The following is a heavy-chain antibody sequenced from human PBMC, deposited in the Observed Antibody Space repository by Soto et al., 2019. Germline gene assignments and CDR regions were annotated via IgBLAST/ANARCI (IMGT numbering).Heavy chain of an antibody. CDR3: ARDGDSSSWYSGWFDP. Sequence: QVQLVQSGAEVKKPGSSVKVSCKASGGTFSSYAISWVRQAPGQGLEWMGGIIPIFGTANYAQKFHGRVTITADESTSTAYMELSSLRSEDTAVYYCARDGDSSSWYSGWFDPWGQGTLVTVSS. CDR1: GGTFSSYA. CDR2: IIPIFGTA. V-gene: IGHV1-69*01. D-gene: IGHD6-13*01. J-gene: IGHJ5*02.